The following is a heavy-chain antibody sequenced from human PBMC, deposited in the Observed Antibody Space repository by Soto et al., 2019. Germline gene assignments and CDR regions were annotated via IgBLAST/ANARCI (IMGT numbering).Heavy chain of an antibody. J-gene: IGHJ4*02. CDR3: ARDSVYDSSGYSH. D-gene: IGHD3-22*01. CDR2: IYYSGST. CDR1: GGSISSGGYY. Sequence: PSETLSLTCTVSGGSISSGGYYWSWIRQHPGKGLEWIGYIYYSGSTYYNPSLKSRVTISVDTSKNQFSLKLSSVTAADTAVYYCARDSVYDSSGYSHWGQGTLVTVSS. V-gene: IGHV4-31*02.